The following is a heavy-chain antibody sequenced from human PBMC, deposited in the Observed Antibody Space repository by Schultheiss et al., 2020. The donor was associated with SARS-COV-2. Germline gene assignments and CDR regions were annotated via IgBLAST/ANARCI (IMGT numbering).Heavy chain of an antibody. D-gene: IGHD1-26*01. Sequence: GESLKISCKVSGYTFTDFWIGWVRQMPGKGLEWMGIIFPGDSDTRYNPSFRGQVTISADKSISTAYLQWSSLKASDTAMYYCARRELLSWYFDLWGRGTLVTVSS. CDR3: ARRELLSWYFDL. J-gene: IGHJ2*01. CDR2: IFPGDSDT. CDR1: GYTFTDFW. V-gene: IGHV5-51*01.